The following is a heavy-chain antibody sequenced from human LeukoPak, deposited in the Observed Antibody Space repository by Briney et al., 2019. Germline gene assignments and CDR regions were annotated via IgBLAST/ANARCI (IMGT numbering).Heavy chain of an antibody. Sequence: SETLSLTCAVSGYSISRGYYWGWIRQTPGKGLEWIGHIYHSGSTYHNPSLKSLLTISVDTSTNQFSLRLNSVTAADTAVYYCGRGGLVEAAAGFDCWGKGTLVTVSS. J-gene: IGHJ4*02. D-gene: IGHD6-13*01. CDR1: GYSISRGYY. CDR3: GRGGLVEAAAGFDC. V-gene: IGHV4-38-2*01. CDR2: IYHSGST.